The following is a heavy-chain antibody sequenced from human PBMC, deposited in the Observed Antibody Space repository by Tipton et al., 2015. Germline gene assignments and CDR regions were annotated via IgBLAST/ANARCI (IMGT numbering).Heavy chain of an antibody. V-gene: IGHV1-18*01. D-gene: IGHD5-24*01. CDR2: ISGYNGNT. Sequence: QLVQSGVEVKKPGASVKVSCKASGYSFTTYGIAWVRQAPGQGPEWMGWISGYNGNTNYAPKVQGRVTMTRDTSTNTVYMELRSLRSDDTAVYYCAKHSRDVIHRNWFDPWGQGTLVTVSS. CDR3: AKHSRDVIHRNWFDP. CDR1: GYSFTTYG. J-gene: IGHJ5*02.